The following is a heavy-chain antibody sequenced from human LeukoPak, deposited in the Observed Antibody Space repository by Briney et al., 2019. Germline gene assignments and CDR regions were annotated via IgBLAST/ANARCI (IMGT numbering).Heavy chain of an antibody. D-gene: IGHD3-3*01. CDR1: GASMSPYF. CDR2: ISYSGST. Sequence: KSSETLSLTCTVSGASMSPYFWSWLRQPPGKSLEWIGYISYSGSTNYKASLRSRLTVSVDTSKNQFSLKLTSVTAADTAVYYCARGAGPFGSRVDTPPKPFDYWGQGALVTVSS. V-gene: IGHV4-59*01. CDR3: ARGAGPFGSRVDTPPKPFDY. J-gene: IGHJ4*02.